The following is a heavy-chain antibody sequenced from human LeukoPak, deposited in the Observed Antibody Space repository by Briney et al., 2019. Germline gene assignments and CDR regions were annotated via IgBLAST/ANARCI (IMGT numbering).Heavy chain of an antibody. CDR2: ISSNGAKT. V-gene: IGHV3-64D*09. D-gene: IGHD5-24*01. Sequence: GGSLRLSCSVSGFTFSVYAMHWVRQAPGRGLQYVSSISSNGAKTYYADSVKGRFTISRDNSKNTLYLQMSSLRLEDTAVYYCVKDRWVDYWGSGVLVTVSS. CDR1: GFTFSVYA. J-gene: IGHJ4*02. CDR3: VKDRWVDY.